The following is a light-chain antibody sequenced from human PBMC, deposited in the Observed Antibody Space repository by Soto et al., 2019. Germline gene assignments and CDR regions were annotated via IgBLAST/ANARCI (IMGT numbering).Light chain of an antibody. V-gene: IGLV1-40*01. CDR2: INK. Sequence: QSVLTQPPSVSGAPGQRVTISCTGSSSNIGAGYDVHWYQQLPGTAPKLLIYINKNRPSGVPDRFSGPKSGTSASLAITGLQAEDGADYYCQSYDSSPSAYVFGTGTKVTVL. J-gene: IGLJ1*01. CDR1: SSNIGAGYD. CDR3: QSYDSSPSAYV.